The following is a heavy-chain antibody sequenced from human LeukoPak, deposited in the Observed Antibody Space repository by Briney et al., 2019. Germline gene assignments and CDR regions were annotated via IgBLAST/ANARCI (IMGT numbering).Heavy chain of an antibody. Sequence: GGSLRLSCAASGFTFSSYSMNWVRQAPGRGLEWVSSLSGSSSYIYYTDSVKGRFTMSRDNAKNSLYLQMNSLRAEDTAVYYCARVLEAASSDYWGQGTPVTVSS. J-gene: IGHJ4*02. V-gene: IGHV3-21*01. CDR2: LSGSSSYI. CDR1: GFTFSSYS. D-gene: IGHD6-13*01. CDR3: ARVLEAASSDY.